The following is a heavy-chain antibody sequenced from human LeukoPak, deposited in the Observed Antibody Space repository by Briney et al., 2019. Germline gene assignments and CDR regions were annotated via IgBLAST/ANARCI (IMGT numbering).Heavy chain of an antibody. CDR2: INHSGST. J-gene: IGHJ6*03. D-gene: IGHD2-2*01. Sequence: PSETLSLTCAVYGGSFSGYYWSWIRQPPGKGLEWIGEINHSGSTNYNPSLTSRVTISVDTSKNQFSLKLSSVTAADTAVYYCARVPFRYCSSTSCPGGYMDVWGKGTTVTVSS. V-gene: IGHV4-34*01. CDR3: ARVPFRYCSSTSCPGGYMDV. CDR1: GGSFSGYY.